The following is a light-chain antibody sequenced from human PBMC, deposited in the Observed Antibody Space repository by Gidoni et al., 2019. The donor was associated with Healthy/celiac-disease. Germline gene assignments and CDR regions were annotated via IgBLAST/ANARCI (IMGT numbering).Light chain of an antibody. Sequence: DIQMTQSPSTLSASVGDRVTITCRASQSISSWLAWYQQQPGKAPKLLIYKASSLESGVPSRFSGSGSGTEFTLTISSLQPDDFATYYCQQYNSSYTFGQGTKLEIK. CDR2: KAS. CDR1: QSISSW. J-gene: IGKJ2*01. CDR3: QQYNSSYT. V-gene: IGKV1-5*03.